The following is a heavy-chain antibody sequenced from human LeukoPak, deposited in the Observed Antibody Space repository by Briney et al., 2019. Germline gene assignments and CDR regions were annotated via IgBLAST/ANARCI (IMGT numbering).Heavy chain of an antibody. V-gene: IGHV3-48*03. D-gene: IGHD3-22*01. CDR1: GFTFSSYE. CDR2: ISSSGSTI. CDR3: ARVPDSSGYYIPHFDY. J-gene: IGHJ4*02. Sequence: PGGSLRLSCAASGFTFSSYEMNWVRQAPGKGLEWVSYISSSGSTIYYADSVKGRFTISRDNAKNSLYLQMNSLRAEDTAVYYCARVPDSSGYYIPHFDYWGQGTLVTVSS.